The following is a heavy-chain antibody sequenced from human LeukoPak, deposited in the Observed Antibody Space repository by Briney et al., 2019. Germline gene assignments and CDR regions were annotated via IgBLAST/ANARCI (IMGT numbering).Heavy chain of an antibody. Sequence: GGSLRLSCVASEFTFSSYIMSWVRQAPGQGLEWVSLIRGSGDSTYYADSVKGRFTISRDKSKNTLYLQTNSLRAEDTAVYYCAKDEGRCSSTSCYYPFDYWGQGALVTVSS. CDR1: EFTFSSYI. CDR3: AKDEGRCSSTSCYYPFDY. D-gene: IGHD2-2*01. V-gene: IGHV3-23*01. CDR2: IRGSGDST. J-gene: IGHJ4*02.